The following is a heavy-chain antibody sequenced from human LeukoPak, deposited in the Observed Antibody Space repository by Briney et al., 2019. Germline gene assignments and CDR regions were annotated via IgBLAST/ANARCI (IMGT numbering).Heavy chain of an antibody. CDR2: ISAYNGNS. V-gene: IGHV1-18*01. Sequence: GASVKVSCKASGYTFTSYGISWVRQAPGQGLEWMRWISAYNGNSNYAQKFQGRVTITRNTSISTAYMELSSLRSEDTAVYYCARVSSAVKGGVDAFDIWGQGTMVTVSS. CDR1: GYTFTSYG. D-gene: IGHD6-6*01. CDR3: ARVSSAVKGGVDAFDI. J-gene: IGHJ3*02.